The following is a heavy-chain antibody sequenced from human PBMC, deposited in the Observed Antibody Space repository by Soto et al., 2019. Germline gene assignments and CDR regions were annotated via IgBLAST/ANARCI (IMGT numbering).Heavy chain of an antibody. V-gene: IGHV1-69*01. CDR1: GGTFSNFA. D-gene: IGHD3-16*01. CDR3: AASGSDVRGYEYKDPEGLDM. J-gene: IGHJ3*02. Sequence: QVQLVQSGPEVKKPGSSVKVSCEASGGTFSNFAVNWVRQAPGQGLEWVGGIIPLFNVAKYAQKFEGRATIVVDDSTSTAYIDLSSLKSDDTAVYYCAASGSDVRGYEYKDPEGLDMWGQGTMVTVSS. CDR2: IIPLFNVA.